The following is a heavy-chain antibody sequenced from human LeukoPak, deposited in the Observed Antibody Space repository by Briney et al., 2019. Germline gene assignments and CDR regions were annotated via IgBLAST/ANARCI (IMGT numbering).Heavy chain of an antibody. Sequence: SETPSLTCAVYGGSFSGYYWSWIRQPPGKGLEWIGEINHSGSTNYNPSLKSRVTISVDTSKNQFSLKLSSVTAADTAVYYCARVRLIRSGSYYGTPYYFDYWGQGTLVTVSS. CDR1: GGSFSGYY. V-gene: IGHV4-34*01. D-gene: IGHD3-10*01. J-gene: IGHJ4*02. CDR3: ARVRLIRSGSYYGTPYYFDY. CDR2: INHSGST.